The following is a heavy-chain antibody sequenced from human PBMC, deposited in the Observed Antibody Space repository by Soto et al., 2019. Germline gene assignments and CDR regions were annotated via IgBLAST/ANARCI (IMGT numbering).Heavy chain of an antibody. CDR2: IIPIFGTA. D-gene: IGHD3-10*01. CDR3: ARALWFGERTYYYDGMDV. J-gene: IGHJ6*02. V-gene: IGHV1-69*12. CDR1: GGTFSSYA. Sequence: QVQLVQSGAEVKKPGSSVKVSCKASGGTFSSYAISWVRQAPGQGLEWMGGIIPIFGTANYAQKFQGRVTSTADESASTAYMALSSLRSEDTAVYYCARALWFGERTYYYDGMDVWGQGTTVTVSS.